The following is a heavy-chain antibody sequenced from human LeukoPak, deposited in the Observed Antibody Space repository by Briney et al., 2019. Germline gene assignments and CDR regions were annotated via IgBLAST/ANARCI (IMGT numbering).Heavy chain of an antibody. CDR2: IYTSGTT. CDR1: GGSISSYF. CDR3: AREDPLVAARGLDY. Sequence: TASETLSLTCTVSGGSISSYFWSWIRQPAGKGLEWIGRIYTSGTTNYNTTLKSRLTMSVDTSKNQFSLRLSSVTAADTAVYYCAREDPLVAARGLDYWGQGTLVTVSS. V-gene: IGHV4-4*07. J-gene: IGHJ4*02. D-gene: IGHD2-15*01.